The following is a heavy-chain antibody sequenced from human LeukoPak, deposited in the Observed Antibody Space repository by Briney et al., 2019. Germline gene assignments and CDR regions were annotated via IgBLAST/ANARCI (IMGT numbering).Heavy chain of an antibody. CDR1: GGSISSSSYY. D-gene: IGHD3-3*01. V-gene: IGHV4-39*01. J-gene: IGHJ4*02. Sequence: SETLSLTCTVSGGSISSSSYYWGWIRQPPGKGLEWVGSIYYSGSTYYNPSLKSRVTISVDTSKNQFSLKLSSVTAADTAVYYCARLSGVFGANFDYWGQGTLVTVSS. CDR3: ARLSGVFGANFDY. CDR2: IYYSGST.